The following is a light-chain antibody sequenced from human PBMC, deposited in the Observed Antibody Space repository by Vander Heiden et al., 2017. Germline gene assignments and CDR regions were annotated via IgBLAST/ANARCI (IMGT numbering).Light chain of an antibody. CDR3: QQYGSSPPPCT. Sequence: EIVLTQPPGTLSLSPGERATLSCRASESVSSNYLAWYQQKPGQSHRLLIHGASRTTTGSPDRFSCSVSGTDFILTISSLGPEAYAVVYCQQYGSSPPPCTFGQGTKVEIK. J-gene: IGKJ1*01. CDR2: GAS. V-gene: IGKV3-20*01. CDR1: ESVSSNY.